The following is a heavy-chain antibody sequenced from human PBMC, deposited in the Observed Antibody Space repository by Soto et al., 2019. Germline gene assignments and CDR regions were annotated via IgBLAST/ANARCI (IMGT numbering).Heavy chain of an antibody. V-gene: IGHV1-18*01. CDR1: GYTFTSYG. CDR3: ARDIDSFVVVVPVAISGEYYGMDV. CDR2: ISAYNGNT. D-gene: IGHD2-2*02. Sequence: QVQLVQSGAEVKKPGASVKVSCKASGYTFTSYGISWVRQAPGQGLEWMGWISAYNGNTNYAQKLQGRVTMTTDTSTSTAYMELRSLRSDDTAVYYCARDIDSFVVVVPVAISGEYYGMDVWGQGTTVTVSS. J-gene: IGHJ6*02.